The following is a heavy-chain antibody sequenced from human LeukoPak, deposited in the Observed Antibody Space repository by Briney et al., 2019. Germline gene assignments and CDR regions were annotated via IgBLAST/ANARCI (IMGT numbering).Heavy chain of an antibody. CDR1: GYTLTELS. CDR2: IDSEDGET. J-gene: IGHJ3*02. D-gene: IGHD3-22*01. V-gene: IGHV1-24*01. Sequence: GASVKVSCKVSGYTLTELSMHWVRQAPGEGLEWMGGIDSEDGETIYAQKFQGRVTMTEDTSTDTAYMELSSLRSEDTAVYYCATTVRPVVVISAFDIWGQGTMVTVSS. CDR3: ATTVRPVVVISAFDI.